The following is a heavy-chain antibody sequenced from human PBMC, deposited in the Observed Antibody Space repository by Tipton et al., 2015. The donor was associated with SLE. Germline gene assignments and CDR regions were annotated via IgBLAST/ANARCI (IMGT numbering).Heavy chain of an antibody. CDR1: GASISGHY. J-gene: IGHJ6*03. Sequence: TLSLTCTVSGASISGHYWSWIRQPPGKGLEWIGYIHYSGTTNYNPSLRGRVTMSVDTSKNQFSLKLSSVTAADTAMYYCARVPFYYYYYMDVWGKGTTVTVSS. CDR3: ARVPFYYYYYMDV. CDR2: IHYSGTT. V-gene: IGHV4-59*11.